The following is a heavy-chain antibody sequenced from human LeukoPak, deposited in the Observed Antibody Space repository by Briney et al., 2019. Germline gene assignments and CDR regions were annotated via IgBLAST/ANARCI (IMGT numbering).Heavy chain of an antibody. CDR2: IYYSGTT. V-gene: IGHV4-39*01. CDR1: GGSISSDSYF. Sequence: NPSETLSLTCTVSGGSISSDSYFWGWIRQPPGKGLEWIGSIYYSGTTYYSPTLKSRVTISVDTSKNQFSLKLSSVTAADTAVYSCGGRPSGLDFDYWGQGTLVTVSS. D-gene: IGHD1-1*01. CDR3: GGRPSGLDFDY. J-gene: IGHJ4*02.